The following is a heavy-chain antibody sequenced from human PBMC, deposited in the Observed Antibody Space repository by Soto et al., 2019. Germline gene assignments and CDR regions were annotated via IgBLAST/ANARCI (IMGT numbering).Heavy chain of an antibody. V-gene: IGHV1-8*01. CDR2: MNPNSGNT. J-gene: IGHJ5*02. CDR1: GYTFTSYD. D-gene: IGHD6-13*01. CDR3: ARDRRYSSSWLWWFDP. Sequence: ASVKVSCKASGYTFTSYDINWVRQSTGQGLEWKGWMNPNSGNTGYAQKFQGRVTMTRNTSISTAYMELSSLRSEDTAVYYCARDRRYSSSWLWWFDPWGQGTLVTVSS.